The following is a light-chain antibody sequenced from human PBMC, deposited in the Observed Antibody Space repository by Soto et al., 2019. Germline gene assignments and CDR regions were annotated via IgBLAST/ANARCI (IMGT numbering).Light chain of an antibody. V-gene: IGKV1-5*01. Sequence: DIQMTQSPSPLSASVGDRVTITCRASQTISSWLAWYQQKPGKAPKLLIYAASSLQSGVPSRFSGSGSGTEFTPTVSSLQPDDFATYYCQQYDNYSLTFGGGTKVDIK. CDR2: AAS. CDR3: QQYDNYSLT. J-gene: IGKJ4*01. CDR1: QTISSW.